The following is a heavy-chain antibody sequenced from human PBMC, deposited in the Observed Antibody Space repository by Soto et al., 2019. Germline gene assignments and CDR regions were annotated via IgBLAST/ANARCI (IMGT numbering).Heavy chain of an antibody. CDR2: INTGNGTT. J-gene: IGHJ4*02. V-gene: IGHV1-3*04. Sequence: QVQFLQSGAEVKKPGASVKVSCKTSGYIFTDYPIHWVRQAPGRGLEWVAWINTGNGTTRYSPRLQGRVSLRTDTSASTAYMELTRLRFEDTALYYCASNAFDYWCQGTLVAVSP. CDR1: GYIFTDYP. CDR3: ASNAFDY.